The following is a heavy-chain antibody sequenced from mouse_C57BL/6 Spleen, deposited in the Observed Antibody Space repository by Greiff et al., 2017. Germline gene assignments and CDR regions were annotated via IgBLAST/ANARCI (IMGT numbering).Heavy chain of an antibody. D-gene: IGHD2-1*01. V-gene: IGHV1-47*01. CDR2: FHPYNDDT. CDR3: AIYGNYGYFDV. Sequence: VKLVESGAELVKPGASVKMSCKASGYTFTTYPLEWMKQNHGKSLEWIGNFHPYNDDTKYNEKFKGKATLTVEKSSSTVYLELSRLTSDDSAVYYCAIYGNYGYFDVWGTGTTVTVSS. J-gene: IGHJ1*03. CDR1: GYTFTTYP.